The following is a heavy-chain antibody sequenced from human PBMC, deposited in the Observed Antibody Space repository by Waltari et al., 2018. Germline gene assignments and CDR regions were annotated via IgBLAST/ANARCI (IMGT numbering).Heavy chain of an antibody. CDR3: VRLEDCTGPGGNCYSADSFAMDV. CDR2: INHAGYT. Sequence: QVQLQQWGAGVLQPSETLSLTCAVYGGSLSSFYWGWIRQPPGKGLEWIGEINHAGYTNYNPARRSRVSLLVDTSKSKFSLKVNTVTAADTAVYYCVRLEDCTGPGGNCYSADSFAMDVWGQGTTVTVSS. J-gene: IGHJ6*02. V-gene: IGHV4-34*02. CDR1: GGSLSSFY. D-gene: IGHD2-8*02.